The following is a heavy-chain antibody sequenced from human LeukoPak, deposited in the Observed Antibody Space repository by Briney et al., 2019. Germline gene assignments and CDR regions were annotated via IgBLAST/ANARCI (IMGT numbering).Heavy chain of an antibody. CDR3: ANLIVATKGRSEFDY. J-gene: IGHJ4*02. CDR1: GFTFTTYW. Sequence: GGSLRLSCAASGFTFTTYWMHWVRQAPGKGLVWVSHINSDGSITSYADSVKGRFTIPRDNAKNTLYLQMNSLRAEDTAVYYCANLIVATKGRSEFDYWGQGTLVTVSS. D-gene: IGHD5-12*01. CDR2: INSDGSIT. V-gene: IGHV3-74*01.